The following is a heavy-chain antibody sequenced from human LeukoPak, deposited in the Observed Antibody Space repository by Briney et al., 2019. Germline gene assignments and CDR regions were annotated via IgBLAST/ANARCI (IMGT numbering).Heavy chain of an antibody. D-gene: IGHD6-13*01. J-gene: IGHJ4*02. CDR3: ASDGIAVDRGIGYFDY. CDR1: GFTFSSYG. V-gene: IGHV3-33*08. CDR2: IWYDGSNK. Sequence: GGSLRLSCAASGFTFSSYGMHWVRQAPGKGLEWVAVIWYDGSNKYYADSVKGRFTISRDNSENTLYLQMNSLRAEDTALYYCASDGIAVDRGIGYFDYWGQGTLVTVSS.